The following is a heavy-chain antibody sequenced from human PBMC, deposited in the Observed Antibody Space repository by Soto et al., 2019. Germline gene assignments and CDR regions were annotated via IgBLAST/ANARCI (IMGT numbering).Heavy chain of an antibody. D-gene: IGHD6-13*01. CDR2: IYYSGSN. CDR1: GGSISSSSYF. CDR3: ARRSSSWYWFDH. Sequence: PSETLSLTCTVSGGSISSSSYFWGWILQPPGKGMEWIGTIYYSGSNYYKTYPKSRVNISVDTSKNQFSMKLSSVTAADTAVYYCARRSSSWYWFDHWGQGTLVTVSS. V-gene: IGHV4-39*01. J-gene: IGHJ5*02.